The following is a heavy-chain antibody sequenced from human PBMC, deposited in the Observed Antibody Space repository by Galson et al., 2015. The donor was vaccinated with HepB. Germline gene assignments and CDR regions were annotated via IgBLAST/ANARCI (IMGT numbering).Heavy chain of an antibody. CDR2: IHGGNNR. J-gene: IGHJ4*02. CDR1: GFIFSRYW. V-gene: IGHV3-53*01. CDR3: AQLGTGY. Sequence: SLRLSCAGSGFIFSRYWMNWVRQAPGKGLEWVSVIHGGNNRYYADSVKGRFTISRDDSINTLFLQMNSLRVEDTAVYYCAQLGTGYWGQGTLVTVSS. D-gene: IGHD6-13*01.